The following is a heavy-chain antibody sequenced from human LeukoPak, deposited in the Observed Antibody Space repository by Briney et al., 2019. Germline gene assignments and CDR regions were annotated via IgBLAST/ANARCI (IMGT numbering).Heavy chain of an antibody. CDR3: ARDKLGLGELSLYDQ. D-gene: IGHD3-16*02. CDR2: MNPNSGGT. CDR1: GYTLTGYY. J-gene: IGHJ5*02. Sequence: ASVKVSCKASGYTLTGYYMHWVRQAPAQVLEWMGGMNPNSGGTKYAQKFQGRVTMTRDTSISTAYMELSRLRSDDTAMYYCARDKLGLGELSLYDQWGQGTLVTVFS. V-gene: IGHV1-2*02.